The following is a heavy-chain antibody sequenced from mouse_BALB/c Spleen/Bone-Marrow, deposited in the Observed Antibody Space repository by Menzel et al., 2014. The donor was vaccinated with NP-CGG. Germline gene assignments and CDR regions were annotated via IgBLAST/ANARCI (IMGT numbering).Heavy chain of an antibody. CDR3: ARGRAMGFAY. CDR1: GDSITSGY. V-gene: IGHV3-8*02. Sequence: EVKVVESGPSLVKPSQTLSLTCSVTGDSITSGYWNWIRKFPGNKLEYMGYISYSGSTYYSPSLKSRISITRDTSKNQYYLQLNSVTTEDTATYYCARGRAMGFAYWGQGTLVTVSA. D-gene: IGHD1-1*02. J-gene: IGHJ3*01. CDR2: ISYSGST.